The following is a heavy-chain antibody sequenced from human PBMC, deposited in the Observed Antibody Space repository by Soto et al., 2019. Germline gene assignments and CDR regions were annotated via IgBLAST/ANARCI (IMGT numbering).Heavy chain of an antibody. J-gene: IGHJ4*02. Sequence: EASVKVSCKTSGYTFTNFGISWVRQAPGQGLEWMGWINTYNGNTNYAQKFQGSVTMTTDTSTSTAYMELRSLRSDDTAVYYCARDPPTIASAGREDYWGQGTLVTVSS. D-gene: IGHD6-13*01. CDR1: GYTFTNFG. CDR2: INTYNGNT. V-gene: IGHV1-18*01. CDR3: ARDPPTIASAGREDY.